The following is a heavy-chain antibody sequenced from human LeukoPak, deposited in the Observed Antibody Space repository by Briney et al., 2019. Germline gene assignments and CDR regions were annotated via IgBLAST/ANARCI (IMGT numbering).Heavy chain of an antibody. J-gene: IGHJ4*02. CDR2: IYYSGST. CDR1: GYSISSGYY. CDR3: ARVGYSSSWYPTGGVGMRYFDY. D-gene: IGHD6-13*01. Sequence: PSETLSLTCTVSGYSISSGYYWGWIWQPPGKGLEWIGYIYYSGSTNYNPSPKSRVTISVDTSKNQFSLKLSSVTAADTAVYYCARVGYSSSWYPTGGVGMRYFDYWGQGTLVTVSS. V-gene: IGHV4-38-2*02.